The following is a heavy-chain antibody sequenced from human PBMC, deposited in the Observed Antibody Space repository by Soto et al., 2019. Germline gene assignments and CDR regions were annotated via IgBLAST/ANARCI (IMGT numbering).Heavy chain of an antibody. J-gene: IGHJ5*02. V-gene: IGHV1-2*02. Sequence: VASVKVSFKASGYTFTGYYMHWLRQAPGQGLEWMGWINPNSGGTNYAQKFQGRVTMTRDTSISTAYMELSRLRSDDTAVYYCARGSPLGVVITHWFDPWGQGTLVTVSS. CDR2: INPNSGGT. CDR1: GYTFTGYY. D-gene: IGHD3-3*01. CDR3: ARGSPLGVVITHWFDP.